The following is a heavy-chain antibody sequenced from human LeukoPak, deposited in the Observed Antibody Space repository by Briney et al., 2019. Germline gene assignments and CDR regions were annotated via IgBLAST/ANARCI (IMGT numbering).Heavy chain of an antibody. Sequence: GGSLRLSCAASGFAFSTYGISWVRQAPRKGLEWVSSISGSVSITYYADSVKGRFTIPRDNSKNTLFLQMNSLRPEDTAIYYCAKDQTSLAYCGGDCYSESGSDYWGQGALVTVSS. J-gene: IGHJ4*02. CDR2: ISGSVSIT. D-gene: IGHD2-21*02. CDR1: GFAFSTYG. V-gene: IGHV3-23*01. CDR3: AKDQTSLAYCGGDCYSESGSDY.